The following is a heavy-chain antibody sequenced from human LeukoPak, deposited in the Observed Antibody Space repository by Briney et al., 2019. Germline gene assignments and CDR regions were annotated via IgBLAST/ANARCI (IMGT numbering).Heavy chain of an antibody. D-gene: IGHD1-26*01. J-gene: IGHJ6*02. CDR3: ARTSGSYFYYYGMDV. Sequence: SETLSLTCTVSGGSISSSYYYWGWIRQPPGKGLEWIGSIYYSGSTNYNPSLKSRVTISVDTSKNQFSLKLSSVTAADTAVYYCARTSGSYFYYYGMDVWGQGTTVTVSS. CDR2: IYYSGST. CDR1: GGSISSSYYY. V-gene: IGHV4-39*07.